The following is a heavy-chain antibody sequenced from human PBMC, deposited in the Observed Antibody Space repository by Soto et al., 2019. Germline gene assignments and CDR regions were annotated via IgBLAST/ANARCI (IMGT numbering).Heavy chain of an antibody. CDR3: ARLEYSHGYGYFDY. D-gene: IGHD5-18*01. CDR1: GFTFSSYS. V-gene: IGHV3-53*01. J-gene: IGHJ4*02. CDR2: IYRGGSS. Sequence: PGGSLRLSCVASGFTFSSYSMNWVRQAPGQGLEWVSDIYRGGSSFYADSVEGRFTISRDHSKNMLYLQMNSLTVDDTALYYCARLEYSHGYGYFDYWGQGILVTVSS.